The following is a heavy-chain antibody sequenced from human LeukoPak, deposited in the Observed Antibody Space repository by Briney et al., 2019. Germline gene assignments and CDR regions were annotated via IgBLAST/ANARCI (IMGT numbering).Heavy chain of an antibody. CDR2: IKQDGGQI. CDR1: EFTFNSYW. Sequence: GGSLRLSCAASEFTFNSYWMSWVRQAPGKGLEWVANIKQDGGQIYYLDSVKGRFTVSRDNAKNSLYLQMNSLRAEDTAVYYCVRVTCSSSTSCATVDFWGQGTLVTVSS. V-gene: IGHV3-7*04. CDR3: VRVTCSSSTSCATVDF. J-gene: IGHJ4*02. D-gene: IGHD2-2*01.